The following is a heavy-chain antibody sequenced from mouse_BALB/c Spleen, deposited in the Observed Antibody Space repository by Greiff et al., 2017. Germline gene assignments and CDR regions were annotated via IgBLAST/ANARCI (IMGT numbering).Heavy chain of an antibody. J-gene: IGHJ2*01. D-gene: IGHD6-5*01. CDR2: IDPENGNT. V-gene: IGHV14-1*02. CDR1: GFNIKDYY. CDR3: ARDPYARDY. Sequence: EVQLQQSGAELVRPGALVKLSCKASGFNIKDYYMNWVKQRPEQGLEWIGWIDPENGNTIYDPKFQGKASITADTSSNTAYLQLSSLTSEDTAVYYCARDPYARDYWGQGTTLTVSS.